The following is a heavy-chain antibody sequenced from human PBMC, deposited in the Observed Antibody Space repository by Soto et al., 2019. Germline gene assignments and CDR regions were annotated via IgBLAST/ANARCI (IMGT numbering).Heavy chain of an antibody. V-gene: IGHV3-11*01. J-gene: IGHJ3*02. CDR1: GFTFSDYY. CDR2: ISSSGSI. CDR3: AGSPGNDAFDI. Sequence: GGSLRLSCAASGFTFSDYYMSWIRQAPGKGLEWVSYISSSGSIYYADSVKGRFTISRDNAKNSLYLQMNSLRAEDTAVYYCAGSPGNDAFDIWGQQTMVTVSS.